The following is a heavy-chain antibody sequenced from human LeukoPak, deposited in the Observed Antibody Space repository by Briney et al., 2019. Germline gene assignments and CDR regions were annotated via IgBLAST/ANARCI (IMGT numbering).Heavy chain of an antibody. CDR2: IHYSGST. Sequence: SETLSLTCTVSGGSISSYYWSWIRQSLGKGLEWIGYIHYSGSTNYNPSLKSRVTISEDTSKNQFSLKLSSVTAADTAAYYCARDPPTGWGAFDIWGQGTMVTVSS. CDR1: GGSISSYY. V-gene: IGHV4-59*01. CDR3: ARDPPTGWGAFDI. D-gene: IGHD1-14*01. J-gene: IGHJ3*02.